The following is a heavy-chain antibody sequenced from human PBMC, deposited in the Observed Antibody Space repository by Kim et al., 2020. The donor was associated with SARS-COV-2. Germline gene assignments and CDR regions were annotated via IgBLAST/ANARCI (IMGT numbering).Heavy chain of an antibody. CDR3: TTVRYSGSYPPDY. J-gene: IGHJ4*02. Sequence: GGSLRLSCTASGFTFSNAWMSWVRQAPGKGLEWVGRIKSKTDGGTTDYAAPVKGRFTISRADSKNTLYLQMNSLKTEDTAVYYCTTVRYSGSYPPDYWGQGTLVTVSS. D-gene: IGHD1-26*01. V-gene: IGHV3-15*01. CDR1: GFTFSNAW. CDR2: IKSKTDGGTT.